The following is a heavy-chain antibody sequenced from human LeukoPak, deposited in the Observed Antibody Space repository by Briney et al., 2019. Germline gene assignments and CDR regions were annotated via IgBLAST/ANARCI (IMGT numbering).Heavy chain of an antibody. J-gene: IGHJ3*02. CDR2: IYYSGRT. CDR3: ARECGGDSCYFGALDI. D-gene: IGHD2-15*01. V-gene: IGHV4-30-4*01. CDR1: GPSISSSDYY. Sequence: PSETLSLTCTVSGPSISSSDYYWSWIRQPPGKGLEWIGHIYYSGRTYNNPSLKSRLNISVDTSKNQISLRLSSVTAADTAVYYCARECGGDSCYFGALDIWGQGTKVTVSS.